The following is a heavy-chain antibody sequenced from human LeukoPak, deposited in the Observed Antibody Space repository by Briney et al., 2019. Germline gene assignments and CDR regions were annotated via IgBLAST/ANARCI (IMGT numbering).Heavy chain of an antibody. CDR2: MNPNSGNT. J-gene: IGHJ6*03. CDR1: GYTFTSYD. V-gene: IGHV1-8*01. Sequence: ASVKVSCKASGYTFTSYDINWVRQAPGQGLEWMGWMNPNSGNTGYAQKFQGRVTMTRNTSISTAYMELSSLRSEDTAVYYCARAGYCSSTSCWSYYYYYYMDVWGKGTTVTVSS. CDR3: ARAGYCSSTSCWSYYYYYYMDV. D-gene: IGHD2-2*03.